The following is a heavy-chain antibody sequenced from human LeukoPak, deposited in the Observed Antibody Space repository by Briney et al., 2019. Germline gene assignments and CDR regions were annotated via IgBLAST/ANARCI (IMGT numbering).Heavy chain of an antibody. D-gene: IGHD2-2*01. CDR2: IIPIFGTA. J-gene: IGHJ4*02. CDR1: GGTFSSYA. V-gene: IGHV1-69*13. Sequence: SVKVSCKASGGTFSSYAISWVRRAPGQGLEWMGGIIPIFGTANYAQKFQGRVTITADESTSTAYMELSSLRSEDTAVYYCARDDCSSTSCPGDFDYWAREPWSPSPQ. CDR3: ARDDCSSTSCPGDFDY.